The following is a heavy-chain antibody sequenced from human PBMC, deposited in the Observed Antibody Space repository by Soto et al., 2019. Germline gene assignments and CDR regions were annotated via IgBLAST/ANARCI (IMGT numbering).Heavy chain of an antibody. CDR2: ISVYNGNT. CDR1: GYTFTSYG. V-gene: IGHV1-18*04. D-gene: IGHD6-13*01. J-gene: IGHJ3*01. Sequence: ASVNVSCKASGYTFTSYGISWVRQAPGQGLEWMEWISVYNGNTNYAQKPQGRVTMTTDTSTSTAYMELRTLRSDDTAVYSFARDRGSSSWYRAFDVWAQAAMVSVSS. CDR3: ARDRGSSSWYRAFDV.